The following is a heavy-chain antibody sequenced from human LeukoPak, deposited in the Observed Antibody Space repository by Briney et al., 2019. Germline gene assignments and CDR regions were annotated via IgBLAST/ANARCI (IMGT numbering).Heavy chain of an antibody. J-gene: IGHJ6*02. Sequence: PGRSLRLSCAASGFTFSSYGMHWGRQAPGKGLEWVAVISYDGSNKYYADSVKGRFTISRDNSKNTLYLQMNSLRAEDTAVYSCAKNSDCSSTSCYSYYYGMDVWGQGTTVTVSS. D-gene: IGHD2-2*01. CDR2: ISYDGSNK. CDR3: AKNSDCSSTSCYSYYYGMDV. V-gene: IGHV3-30*18. CDR1: GFTFSSYG.